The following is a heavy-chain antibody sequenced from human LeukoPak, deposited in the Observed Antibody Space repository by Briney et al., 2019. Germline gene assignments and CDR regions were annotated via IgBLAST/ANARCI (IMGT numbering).Heavy chain of an antibody. Sequence: GASVKVSCKASGYTLTSYGISWVRQAPGQGLEWMGWISAYNGNTNYAQKLQGRVTMTTDTSTSTAYMELRSLRSDDTAVYYCARVGYDFWSGYYVPWFDPWGQGTLVTVSS. D-gene: IGHD3-3*01. CDR3: ARVGYDFWSGYYVPWFDP. J-gene: IGHJ5*02. CDR1: GYTLTSYG. CDR2: ISAYNGNT. V-gene: IGHV1-18*01.